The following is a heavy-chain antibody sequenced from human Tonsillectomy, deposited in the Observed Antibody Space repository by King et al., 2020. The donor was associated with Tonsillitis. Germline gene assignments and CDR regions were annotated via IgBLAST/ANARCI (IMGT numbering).Heavy chain of an antibody. CDR1: DGSISGGDYY. J-gene: IGHJ3*02. D-gene: IGHD4-23*01. CDR2: IYYSGST. V-gene: IGHV4-30-4*01. Sequence: VQLQESGPGLVKPSQTLSLTCTVSDGSISGGDYYWSWIRQPPGKGLEWIGYIYYSGSTYYNPSLKSRVTISVDTSKNQFSPKLSSLTAADTAVYYCARARHDYGGDRQAFDIWGQGTLVTVSS. CDR3: ARARHDYGGDRQAFDI.